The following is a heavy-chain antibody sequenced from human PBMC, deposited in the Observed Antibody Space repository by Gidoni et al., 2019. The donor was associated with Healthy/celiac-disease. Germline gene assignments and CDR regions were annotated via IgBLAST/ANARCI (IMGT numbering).Heavy chain of an antibody. J-gene: IGHJ3*02. D-gene: IGHD6-13*01. Sequence: LELVAVISYDGSNKYYADSVKGRFTISRDNFKNTLYLQMNSLRAEDTAVYYCAKDYPSSSWSAFDIWGQGTMVTVSS. CDR2: ISYDGSNK. CDR3: AKDYPSSSWSAFDI. V-gene: IGHV3-30*18.